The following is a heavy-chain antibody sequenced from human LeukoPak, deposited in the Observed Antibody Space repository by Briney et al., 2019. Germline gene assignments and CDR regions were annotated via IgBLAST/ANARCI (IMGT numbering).Heavy chain of an antibody. J-gene: IGHJ4*02. CDR2: ISSSSSYI. Sequence: GGSLRLSCAASGFTFSSYSMNWVRQAPGKGLEWVSSISSSSSYIYYADSVKGRFTISRDNAKNSLYLQMNSLRAEDTAVYYCARVMSYDFWSGITDYWGQGTLVTVSS. D-gene: IGHD3-3*01. V-gene: IGHV3-21*04. CDR3: ARVMSYDFWSGITDY. CDR1: GFTFSSYS.